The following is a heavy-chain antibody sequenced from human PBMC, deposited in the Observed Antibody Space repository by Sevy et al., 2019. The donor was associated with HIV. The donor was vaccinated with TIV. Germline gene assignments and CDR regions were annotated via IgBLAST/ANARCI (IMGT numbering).Heavy chain of an antibody. J-gene: IGHJ6*02. CDR2: ISSSSSYI. Sequence: GGSLRLSCAASGFTFSSYSMNWVRQAPGKGLEWVSSISSSSSYIYYADSVKGRFTNSRDNAKNSLYLQMNSLRAEDTAVYYCARVHIVRDIVVPFGYGMDVWGQGTTVTVSS. CDR3: ARVHIVRDIVVPFGYGMDV. CDR1: GFTFSSYS. D-gene: IGHD2-2*01. V-gene: IGHV3-21*01.